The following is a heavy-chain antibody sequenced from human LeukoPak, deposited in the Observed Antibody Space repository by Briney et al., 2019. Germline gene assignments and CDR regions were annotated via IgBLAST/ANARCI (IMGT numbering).Heavy chain of an antibody. Sequence: GGSLRLSCAAPGFTFSSYEMNWVRQAPGKGREWVSYISSSGSTIYYAESVKGRFPISRDNAKNSLYLQMNSLRTEDTAVYYCARGSSAAESGLSFDYWGQGTLVTVSS. CDR1: GFTFSSYE. CDR3: ARGSSAAESGLSFDY. J-gene: IGHJ4*02. CDR2: ISSSGSTI. D-gene: IGHD6-13*01. V-gene: IGHV3-48*03.